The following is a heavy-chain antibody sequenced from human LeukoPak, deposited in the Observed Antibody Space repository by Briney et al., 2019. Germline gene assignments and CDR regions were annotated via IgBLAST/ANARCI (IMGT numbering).Heavy chain of an antibody. J-gene: IGHJ4*02. Sequence: GGSLRLSCTASGFTFNSYWMSWVRQAPGKGLEWVANINQDGGEKYYVDSLKGRFTISRDNAKNSLYLQMNSLRAEDTAVFYCAREGAAMVPFDCWGQGTLVAVSS. D-gene: IGHD5-18*01. CDR3: AREGAAMVPFDC. CDR1: GFTFNSYW. CDR2: INQDGGEK. V-gene: IGHV3-7*01.